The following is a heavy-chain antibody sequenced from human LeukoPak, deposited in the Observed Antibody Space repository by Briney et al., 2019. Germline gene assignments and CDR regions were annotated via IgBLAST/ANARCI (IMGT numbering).Heavy chain of an antibody. J-gene: IGHJ3*02. CDR2: IYDSGRT. CDR3: AQGHSSGWADDAFDI. CDR1: GYSISSSGYY. V-gene: IGHV4-39*01. Sequence: KPSETLSLTCTVSGYSISSSGYYWGWIRQPPGKRLEWIGSIYDSGRTSYNPSLKSRVTMSVDTSKNQFSLKLSSVTAADTAVYYCAQGHSSGWADDAFDIWGQGTMVTVSS. D-gene: IGHD6-19*01.